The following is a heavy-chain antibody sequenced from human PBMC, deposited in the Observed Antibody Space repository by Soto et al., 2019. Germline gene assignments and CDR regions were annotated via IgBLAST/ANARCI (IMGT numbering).Heavy chain of an antibody. CDR2: INPVDSDI. J-gene: IGHJ3*01. V-gene: IGHV5-51*03. CDR3: ARAPNNVNWFPEAFDV. Sequence: PGESLKISCQGFGYSFTSNWIGWVRQMPGKGLEWMGIINPVDSDIRYSPSFQGQVTISADKSIDTTYLQWSSLKASDTAMYYCARAPNNVNWFPEAFDVWGQGTMVTVSS. D-gene: IGHD1-20*01. CDR1: GYSFTSNW.